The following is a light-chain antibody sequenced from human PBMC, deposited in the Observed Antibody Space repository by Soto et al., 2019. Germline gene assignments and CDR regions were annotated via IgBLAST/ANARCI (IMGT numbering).Light chain of an antibody. J-gene: IGLJ2*01. CDR2: SNN. Sequence: QSALTQPPSASGTPGQRVTISCSGSSSNIGSNTVNWYQQLPGTAPKLLIYSNNQRPSGVPDRFSGSKSGTSASLAISGLQSEDEADYYCGTWDSSLSVVVFGGGTKVTVL. CDR3: GTWDSSLSVVV. V-gene: IGLV1-44*01. CDR1: SSNIGSNT.